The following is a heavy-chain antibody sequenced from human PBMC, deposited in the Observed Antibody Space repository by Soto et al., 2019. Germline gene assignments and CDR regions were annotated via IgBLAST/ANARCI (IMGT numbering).Heavy chain of an antibody. CDR1: GYSFTSYW. CDR3: ARLAAAGMFGYYYYGMDV. Sequence: LGESLKISCKGSGYSFTSYWIGWVRQMPGKGLEWMGIIYPGDSDTRYSPSFQGQVTISADKSISTAYLQWSSLKASDTAMYYCARLAAAGMFGYYYYGMDVWGQGTTVTVSS. D-gene: IGHD6-13*01. V-gene: IGHV5-51*01. J-gene: IGHJ6*02. CDR2: IYPGDSDT.